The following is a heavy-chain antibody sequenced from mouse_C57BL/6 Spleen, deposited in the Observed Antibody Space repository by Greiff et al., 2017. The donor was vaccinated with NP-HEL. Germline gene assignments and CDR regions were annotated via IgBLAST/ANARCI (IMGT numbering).Heavy chain of an antibody. J-gene: IGHJ4*01. CDR3: ANVPCYDEKGDYAMDY. Sequence: EVQLVESGGGLVKPGGSLKLSCAASGFTFSDYGMHWVRQAPEKGLEWVAYISSGSSTIYYADTVKGRFTISRDNAKNTLFLQMTNLRTEDTAVYYCANVPCYDEKGDYAMDYWGQGTSVTVSS. D-gene: IGHD2-12*01. V-gene: IGHV5-17*01. CDR2: ISSGSSTI. CDR1: GFTFSDYG.